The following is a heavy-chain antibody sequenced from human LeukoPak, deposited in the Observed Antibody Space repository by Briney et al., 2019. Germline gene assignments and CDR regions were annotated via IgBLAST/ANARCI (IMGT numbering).Heavy chain of an antibody. Sequence: SGPTLVNPTQTLTLTCTFSGFSLSTSGMCVSWIRQPPGKALEWLARIDWHDGKYYSTSLKTRLTISKDTSKNQVVLKMTNMAPVDTDTYFCARIRGYSYGDDYWGQGILVTVSS. CDR1: GFSLSTSGMC. CDR2: IDWHDGK. V-gene: IGHV2-70*11. D-gene: IGHD5-18*01. J-gene: IGHJ4*02. CDR3: ARIRGYSYGDDY.